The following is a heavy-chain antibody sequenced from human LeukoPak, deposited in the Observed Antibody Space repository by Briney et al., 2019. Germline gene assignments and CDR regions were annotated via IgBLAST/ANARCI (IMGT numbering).Heavy chain of an antibody. CDR3: ARVYGYYGSGNYYLDY. Sequence: GGSLRLYCAAAGFTFSDYYMSWIRQAPGKGLEWVSYISSSTSYTYYADSVKGRFTISRDNAKDSLYLQMNSLRAEDTAVYYCARVYGYYGSGNYYLDYWGQGTLVTVSS. CDR2: ISSSTSYT. J-gene: IGHJ4*02. V-gene: IGHV3-11*05. CDR1: GFTFSDYY. D-gene: IGHD3-10*01.